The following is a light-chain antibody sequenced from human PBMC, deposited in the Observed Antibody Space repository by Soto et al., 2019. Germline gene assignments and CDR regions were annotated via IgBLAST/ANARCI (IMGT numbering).Light chain of an antibody. Sequence: QSVLTQPAFVSGSPGQSITISCTGTSSDVGGYNYVSWYQQHPAKAPKLVIYDVTKRPSGVSIRFSGSKSGNTASLTISGLQAEDEAHYYCGSYSSRGTLGVVFGGGTKLTVL. J-gene: IGLJ2*01. CDR1: SSDVGGYNY. CDR2: DVT. CDR3: GSYSSRGTLGVV. V-gene: IGLV2-14*01.